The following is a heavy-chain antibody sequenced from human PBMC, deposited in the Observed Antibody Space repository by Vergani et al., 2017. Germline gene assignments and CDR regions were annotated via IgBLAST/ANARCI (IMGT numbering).Heavy chain of an antibody. CDR1: GYTFTDHY. D-gene: IGHD4-17*01. V-gene: IGHV1-69-2*01. J-gene: IGHJ6*02. Sequence: EVQLVQSGAEVKKPGATMKISCKVSGYTFTDHYMHWVKQAPGKGLEWMGLVDPEDGETIYAEKFKGIVTIAADTSTDTAHLELSSLRSDDTAVYYCATPQTVTTGGMEVWGQGTTVIVSS. CDR3: ATPQTVTTGGMEV. CDR2: VDPEDGET.